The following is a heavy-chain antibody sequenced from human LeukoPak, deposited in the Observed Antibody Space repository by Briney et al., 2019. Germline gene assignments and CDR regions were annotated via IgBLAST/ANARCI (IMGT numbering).Heavy chain of an antibody. D-gene: IGHD5-24*01. J-gene: IGHJ3*02. V-gene: IGHV4-4*02. Sequence: SETLSLTCAVSGGSISSGNWWSWVRQPPGKGLEWIGEIYHSGSTNYNPSLKSRVTISVDKSKNQFSLKLTSVTAADTAVYYCARSDGWGAFEIWGQGTMVTVSS. CDR3: ARSDGWGAFEI. CDR1: GGSISSGNW. CDR2: IYHSGST.